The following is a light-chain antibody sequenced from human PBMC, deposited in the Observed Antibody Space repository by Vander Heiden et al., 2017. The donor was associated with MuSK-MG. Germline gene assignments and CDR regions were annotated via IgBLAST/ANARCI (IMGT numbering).Light chain of an antibody. CDR3: GADHGSGSNFVWV. J-gene: IGLJ3*02. V-gene: IGLV9-49*01. Sequence: QPLLTQPPSASASLGASVTPTYTLSSGYSNYKVDWYQQRPGKGPRFVMRVGTGGIVGSKGDGIPDRFSVLGSGLNRYLTIKNIQEEDESDYHCGADHGSGSNFVWVFGGGTKLTVL. CDR2: VGTGGIVG. CDR1: SGYSNYK.